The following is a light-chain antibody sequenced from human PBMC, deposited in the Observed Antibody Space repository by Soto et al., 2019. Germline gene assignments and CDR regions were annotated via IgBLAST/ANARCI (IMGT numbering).Light chain of an antibody. CDR2: EHN. Sequence: NFMLTQPHSVSESAGKTVTISCTGSSGNIASNYVQWYQQRPGSAPTTVIYEHNQRPSGVPDRFSGSIDTSSNSASLTISGLKTEDEADYYCQSYDSSHHWVFGGGTQLTVL. CDR3: QSYDSSHHWV. J-gene: IGLJ3*02. CDR1: SGNIASNY. V-gene: IGLV6-57*02.